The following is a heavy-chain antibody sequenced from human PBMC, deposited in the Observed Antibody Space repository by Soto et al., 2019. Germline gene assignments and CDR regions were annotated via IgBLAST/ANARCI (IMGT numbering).Heavy chain of an antibody. CDR2: IKQDGSEK. J-gene: IGHJ4*02. CDR1: GFTFSSYW. V-gene: IGHV3-7*01. CDR3: ASQVLWFGELPYYFDY. D-gene: IGHD3-10*01. Sequence: GGSLRLSCAASGFTFSSYWMSWVRQAPGKGLEWVANIKQDGSEKYYVDSVKGRFTISRDNAKNSLYLQMNSLSAEDTAVYYCASQVLWFGELPYYFDYWGQGTLVTVSS.